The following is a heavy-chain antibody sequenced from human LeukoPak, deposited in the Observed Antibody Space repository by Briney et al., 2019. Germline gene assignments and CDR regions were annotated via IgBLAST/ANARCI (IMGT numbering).Heavy chain of an antibody. J-gene: IGHJ4*02. CDR2: ITGSGGDT. V-gene: IGHV3-23*01. CDR1: GFTFSNYA. CDR3: AKGSSGQRPHYFDY. Sequence: GGSLRLSCAASGFTFSNYAMSWVRQAPGEGLEWVSAITGSGGDTFHADSVKGRLTISRDNSKNTLYLEMNSLRAEDTAVYYCAKGSSGQRPHYFDYWGQGILVTVSS. D-gene: IGHD3-10*01.